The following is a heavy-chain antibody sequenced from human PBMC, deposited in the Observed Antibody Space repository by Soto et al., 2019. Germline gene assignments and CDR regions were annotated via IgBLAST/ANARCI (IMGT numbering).Heavy chain of an antibody. CDR2: ISYDGSNK. J-gene: IGHJ6*02. CDR3: AKVPPTVTLYGMDV. Sequence: VPLVESGGGVVQPGRSLRLSCAASGFTFSTYGMHWVRQAPGKGLEWVAVISYDGSNKYYADSVKGRFTISRDNYKNTLYLQMNSLRAEDTAVYYCAKVPPTVTLYGMDVWGQGTTVTVSS. V-gene: IGHV3-30*18. D-gene: IGHD4-17*01. CDR1: GFTFSTYG.